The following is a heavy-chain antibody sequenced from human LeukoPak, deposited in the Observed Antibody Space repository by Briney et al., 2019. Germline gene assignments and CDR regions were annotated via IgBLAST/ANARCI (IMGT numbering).Heavy chain of an antibody. CDR3: ARVSGYAILDY. CDR2: IYYSGST. CDR1: GFTFSSYG. V-gene: IGHV4-39*01. J-gene: IGHJ4*02. Sequence: GSLRLSCAASGFTFSSYGMSWVRQAPGKGLEWIGSIYYSGSTYYNPSLKSRVTISVDTSKNQFSLKLSSVTAADTAVYYCARVSGYAILDYWGQGTLVTVSS. D-gene: IGHD5-12*01.